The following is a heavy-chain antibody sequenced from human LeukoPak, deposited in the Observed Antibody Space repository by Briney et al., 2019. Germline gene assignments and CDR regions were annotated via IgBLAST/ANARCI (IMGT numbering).Heavy chain of an antibody. CDR2: ISAYNGNT. Sequence: ASVRVSCKASGYTFTSYGISWVRQAPGQGLEWMGWISAYNGNTNYAQKFQGRVTITRDTSASTAYMELSSLRSEDTAVYYCARGISSGYYDYWGQGTLVTVSS. V-gene: IGHV1-18*01. J-gene: IGHJ4*02. CDR3: ARGISSGYYDY. CDR1: GYTFTSYG. D-gene: IGHD3-22*01.